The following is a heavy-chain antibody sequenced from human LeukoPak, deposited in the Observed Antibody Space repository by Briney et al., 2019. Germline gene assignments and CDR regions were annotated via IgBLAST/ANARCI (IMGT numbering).Heavy chain of an antibody. CDR3: AKDIVVVPATIKYYFDY. CDR1: GFTFSLYA. V-gene: IGHV3-23*01. D-gene: IGHD2-2*02. Sequence: GGSLRLSCAASGFTFSLYAMTWVRQAPGKGLEWVSVVSGSGGSTYYADSVKGRFTISRDNSKNTLYLQMNSLRAEDTAIYYCAKDIVVVPATIKYYFDYWGQGALVTVSS. J-gene: IGHJ4*02. CDR2: VSGSGGST.